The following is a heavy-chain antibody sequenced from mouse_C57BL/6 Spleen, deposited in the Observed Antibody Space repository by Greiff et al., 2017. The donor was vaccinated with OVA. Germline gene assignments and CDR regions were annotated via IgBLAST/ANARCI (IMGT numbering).Heavy chain of an antibody. CDR3: AREEDGSSSFDY. CDR2: IYPGDGDT. D-gene: IGHD1-1*01. V-gene: IGHV1-82*01. J-gene: IGHJ2*01. Sequence: HLHHSVPYLFNPFSSVKISFNSSGYAFSISWMNWVKQRPGKGLEWIGRIYPGDGDTNYNGKFKGKATLTADKSSSTAYMQLSSLTSEDSAVYFCAREEDGSSSFDYWGQGTTLTVSS. CDR1: GYAFSISW.